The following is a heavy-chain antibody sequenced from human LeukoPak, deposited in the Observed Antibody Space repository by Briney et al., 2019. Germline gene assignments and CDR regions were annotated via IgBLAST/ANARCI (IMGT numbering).Heavy chain of an antibody. CDR1: GYTFTGYY. J-gene: IGHJ6*03. D-gene: IGHD2-2*01. CDR2: INPNSGGT. CDR3: ARDNSCSSSSCGNSYMDV. Sequence: ASVKVSCKASGYTFTGYYIHWVRQAPGQGLGWMGWINPNSGGTNYAQKFQGRVTMTSDTSISTAYMELSGLRSDDTALYYCARDNSCSSSSCGNSYMDVWGKGTTVTVSS. V-gene: IGHV1-2*02.